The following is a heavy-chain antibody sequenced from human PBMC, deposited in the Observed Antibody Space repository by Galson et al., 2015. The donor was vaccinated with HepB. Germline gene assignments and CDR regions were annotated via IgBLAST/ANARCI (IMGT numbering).Heavy chain of an antibody. Sequence: SLRLSCATSEFTFSDYAMSWVRQAPGKGLEWVSALTPGGETTYYADSVRGRFTISRDNSKNTVYLQMNSLRTEDTAVYYCAKDALVNNGVWDAFDIWGQGTMVTVSS. V-gene: IGHV3-23*01. CDR3: AKDALVNNGVWDAFDI. J-gene: IGHJ3*02. CDR1: EFTFSDYA. D-gene: IGHD3-3*01. CDR2: LTPGGETT.